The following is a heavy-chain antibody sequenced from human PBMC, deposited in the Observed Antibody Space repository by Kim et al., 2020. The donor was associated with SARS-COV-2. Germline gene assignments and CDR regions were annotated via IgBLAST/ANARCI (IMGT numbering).Heavy chain of an antibody. J-gene: IGHJ2*01. Sequence: AKQVQGRVTMTRDTSTGTFYMELSSLRSEDTAVYYCARSERGIEWWYFDLWGRGTLVTVSS. CDR3: ARSERGIEWWYFDL. V-gene: IGHV1-46*01. D-gene: IGHD3-16*01.